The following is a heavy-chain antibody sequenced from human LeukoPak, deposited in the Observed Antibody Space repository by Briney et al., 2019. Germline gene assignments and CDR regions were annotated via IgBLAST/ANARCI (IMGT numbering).Heavy chain of an antibody. CDR2: IIPIFGTA. Sequence: SVTVSCKASGGTFSSYAISWVRQVPGQGLEWMGGIIPIFGTANYAQKFQGRVTITADESTSTAYMELSSLRSEDTAVYYCARVVVPAAGYWYFDLWGRGTLVTVSS. V-gene: IGHV1-69*01. CDR1: GGTFSSYA. J-gene: IGHJ2*01. D-gene: IGHD2-2*01. CDR3: ARVVVPAAGYWYFDL.